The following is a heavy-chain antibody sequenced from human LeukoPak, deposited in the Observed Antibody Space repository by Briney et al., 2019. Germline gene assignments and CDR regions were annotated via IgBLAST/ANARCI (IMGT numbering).Heavy chain of an antibody. V-gene: IGHV4-4*07. J-gene: IGHJ4*02. CDR2: IYTSGST. CDR3: ARRASYRGFDY. D-gene: IGHD1-26*01. Sequence: TPSETLSLTCTVSGASISSYYWRWIRQPAGKGLEWIGRIYTSGSTNYNPSLKSRVTMSVDTSKNQFSLKLSSVTAADTAVYYCARRASYRGFDYWGQGTLVTVSS. CDR1: GASISSYY.